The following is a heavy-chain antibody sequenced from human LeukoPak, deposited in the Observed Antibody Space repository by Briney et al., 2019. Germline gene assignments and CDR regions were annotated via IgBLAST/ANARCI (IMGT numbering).Heavy chain of an antibody. V-gene: IGHV3-11*01. CDR1: GFTFSDYY. CDR3: ARAPLQRHYDILTGYFDY. Sequence: PGGSLRLSCAASGFTFSDYYMSWIRQAPGKGLEWVSYISSSGSTIYYADSVKGRFTISRDNAKNSLYLQMSSLRAEDTAVYYCARAPLQRHYDILTGYFDYWGQGTLVTVSS. D-gene: IGHD3-9*01. CDR2: ISSSGSTI. J-gene: IGHJ4*02.